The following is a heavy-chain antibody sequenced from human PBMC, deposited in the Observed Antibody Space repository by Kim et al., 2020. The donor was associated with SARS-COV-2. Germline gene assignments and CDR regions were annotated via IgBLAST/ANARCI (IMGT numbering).Heavy chain of an antibody. CDR1: GYTFTSYG. J-gene: IGHJ4*02. Sequence: ASVKVSCKASGYTFTSYGISWVRQAPGQGLEWMGWISAYNGNTNYAQKLQGRVTMTTDTSTSTAYMELRSLRSDDTAVYYCARDEADGYNHLLGYWGQGTLVTVSS. CDR2: ISAYNGNT. D-gene: IGHD5-12*01. CDR3: ARDEADGYNHLLGY. V-gene: IGHV1-18*01.